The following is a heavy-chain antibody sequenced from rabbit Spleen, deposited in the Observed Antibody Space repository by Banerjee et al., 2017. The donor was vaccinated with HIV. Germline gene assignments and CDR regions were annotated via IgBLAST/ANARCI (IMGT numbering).Heavy chain of an antibody. CDR3: ARDIDNAYRGFSL. Sequence: QEQLVESGGGLVQPEGSLALTCKASGFDFSTNAMCWVRQAPGKGLEWIGCIYAGRSVVYYASWAKGRFTISKTSSTTVTLQMTRLTAADTATYFCARDIDNAYRGFSLWGPGTLVTVS. J-gene: IGHJ4*01. CDR2: IYAGRSVV. D-gene: IGHD6-1*01. CDR1: GFDFSTNA. V-gene: IGHV1S45*01.